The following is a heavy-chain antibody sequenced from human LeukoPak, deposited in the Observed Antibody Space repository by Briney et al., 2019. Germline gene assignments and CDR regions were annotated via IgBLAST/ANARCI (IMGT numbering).Heavy chain of an antibody. J-gene: IGHJ6*02. D-gene: IGHD1-14*01. V-gene: IGHV4-59*01. CDR1: GGSISSYY. Sequence: KPSETLSPTWPVSGGSISSYYLSWIRQPPGEGLEWDGDIYYSGSTNHNPSLKSRVTISVDTSKNQFSLKLSSVTAADTAVYYCARITVAPSYYYYYGMDVWGQGTTVTVSS. CDR2: IYYSGST. CDR3: ARITVAPSYYYYYGMDV.